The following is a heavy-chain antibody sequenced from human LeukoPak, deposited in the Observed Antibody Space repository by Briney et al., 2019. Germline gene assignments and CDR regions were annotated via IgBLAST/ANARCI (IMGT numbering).Heavy chain of an antibody. V-gene: IGHV3-48*03. CDR3: AKDEKLRTRSKFDY. CDR2: ISSSGSTI. CDR1: GFTFSSYE. J-gene: IGHJ4*02. D-gene: IGHD6-13*01. Sequence: GGSLRLSCAASGFTFSSYEMNWVRQAPGKGLEWVSYISSSGSTIYYADSVKGRFTISRDNSKNTLYLQMNSLGAEDTAVYYCAKDEKLRTRSKFDYWGQGTLVTVSS.